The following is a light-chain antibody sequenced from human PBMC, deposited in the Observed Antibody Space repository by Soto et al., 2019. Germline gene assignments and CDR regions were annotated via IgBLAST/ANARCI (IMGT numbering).Light chain of an antibody. CDR1: QNISSY. CDR2: AAS. CDR3: QQSQSTLPT. Sequence: DIQMTQSPSSLSGSVGDRVIITCRASQNISSYLNWYQQKPGKAPKLLIYAASSLQSGVPSRFSGSGSGTDFTLTISSLEPEDFATYFCQQSQSTLPTFGGGTKVEIK. V-gene: IGKV1-39*01. J-gene: IGKJ4*01.